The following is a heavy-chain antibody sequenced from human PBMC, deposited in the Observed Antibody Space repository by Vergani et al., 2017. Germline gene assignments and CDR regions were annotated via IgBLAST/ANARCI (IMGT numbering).Heavy chain of an antibody. Sequence: QVQLLQSGAEVKKPGASVKVSGKTSGFTFSGYYIHWVRQAPGQGLEWMGWVNPNSGGTNYAQKFQGRVTMTRDTSINTAYMELNRLKSDDTAMYYCARDTRGGEWSGGYWGQGTLVTVSS. CDR2: VNPNSGGT. J-gene: IGHJ4*02. CDR1: GFTFSGYY. V-gene: IGHV1-2*02. CDR3: ARDTRGGEWSGGY. D-gene: IGHD3-16*01.